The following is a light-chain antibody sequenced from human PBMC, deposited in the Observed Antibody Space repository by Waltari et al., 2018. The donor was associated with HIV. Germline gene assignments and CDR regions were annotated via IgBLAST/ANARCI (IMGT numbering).Light chain of an antibody. Sequence: GSPGQSVTISCTGSASDVGGYHYVSWYQQHSGKAPKLLIYDVNKRPSGVPDRLSGSKSGNTASLTIHGLQTEDEADYYCCSYAGSSYVFGTETKVTVL. V-gene: IGLV2-11*03. CDR3: CSYAGSSYV. J-gene: IGLJ1*01. CDR2: DVN. CDR1: ASDVGGYHY.